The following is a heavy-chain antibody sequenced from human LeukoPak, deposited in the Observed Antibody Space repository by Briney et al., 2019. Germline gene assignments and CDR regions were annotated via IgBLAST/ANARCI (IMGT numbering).Heavy chain of an antibody. CDR2: ISYDGSSK. CDR3: ARAQSSYGYGDAFDI. CDR1: GFTFSTYA. D-gene: IGHD5-18*01. V-gene: IGHV3-30*04. J-gene: IGHJ3*02. Sequence: GGSLRLSCAASGFTFSTYAMHWVRQAPGKGLEWVAVISYDGSSKYYADSVKGRFTISRDNSKNTLYLQMNSLRAEDTAVYYCARAQSSYGYGDAFDIWGQGTMVTVSS.